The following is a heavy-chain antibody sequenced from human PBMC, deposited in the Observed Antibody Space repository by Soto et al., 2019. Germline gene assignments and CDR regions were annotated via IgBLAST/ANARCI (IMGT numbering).Heavy chain of an antibody. CDR3: TIDIGNGWYEPVPDY. Sequence: GGCLRLACAASGVTVRDSAMHGVRHASGKGLEWVGRIRSKGNNYATTYAASVKGRFTISRDDSKKTAYLQMNSLKTEDTALYYCTIDIGNGWYEPVPDYWGQGTLVTVSS. CDR2: IRSKGNNYAT. J-gene: IGHJ4*02. CDR1: GVTVRDSA. V-gene: IGHV3-73*01. D-gene: IGHD6-19*01.